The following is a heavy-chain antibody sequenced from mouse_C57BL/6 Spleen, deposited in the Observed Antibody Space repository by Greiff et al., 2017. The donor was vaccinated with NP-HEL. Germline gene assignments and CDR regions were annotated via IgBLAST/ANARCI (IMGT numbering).Heavy chain of an antibody. Sequence: QVQLQQPGAELVKPGASVKMSCKASGYTFTSYWITWVKQRPGQGLEWIGDIYSGSGSTNYNEKFKSKATLTVDTSSSTAYMQLSSLTSEDSAVYYCARAYDYDGGAAWFAYWGQGTLVTVSA. D-gene: IGHD2-4*01. CDR2: IYSGSGST. J-gene: IGHJ3*01. V-gene: IGHV1-55*01. CDR1: GYTFTSYW. CDR3: ARAYDYDGGAAWFAY.